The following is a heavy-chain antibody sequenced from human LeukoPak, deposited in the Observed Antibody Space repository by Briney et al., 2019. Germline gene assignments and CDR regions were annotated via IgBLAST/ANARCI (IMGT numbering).Heavy chain of an antibody. CDR2: MNPNSGNT. D-gene: IGHD6-13*01. CDR3: ARGRGYSSSWGFYYYYYYMDV. J-gene: IGHJ6*03. V-gene: IGHV1-8*03. CDR1: GYTFTSYD. Sequence: PSVKVSCKASGYTFTSYDINWVRQATGQGLEWMGWMNPNSGNTGYAQKFQGRVTITRNTSISTAYMELSSLRSEDTAVYYCARGRGYSSSWGFYYYYYYMDVWGKGTTVTVSS.